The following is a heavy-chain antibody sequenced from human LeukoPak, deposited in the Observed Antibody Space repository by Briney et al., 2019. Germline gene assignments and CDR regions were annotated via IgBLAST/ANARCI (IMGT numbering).Heavy chain of an antibody. Sequence: ASVKVSCKASGYTFTSYYMHWVRQAPGQGLEWMGIINPSGGSTSYAQKFQGRVTMTRDTSTSSAYMELSGLRSEDTAVYYCASGYYYDSSGYIREYYFDYWGQGTLVTVSS. CDR2: INPSGGST. D-gene: IGHD3-22*01. CDR3: ASGYYYDSSGYIREYYFDY. J-gene: IGHJ4*02. CDR1: GYTFTSYY. V-gene: IGHV1-46*01.